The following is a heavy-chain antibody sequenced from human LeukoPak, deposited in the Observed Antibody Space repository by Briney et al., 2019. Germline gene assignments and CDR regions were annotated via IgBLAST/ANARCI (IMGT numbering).Heavy chain of an antibody. D-gene: IGHD6-19*01. CDR3: ARDTLNGWSYFDY. V-gene: IGHV1-18*01. CDR1: GYTFTSYG. Sequence: ASVNVSCKASGYTFTSYGISWVRQAPGQGLEWMGWISAYNGNTNYAQKLQGRVTMTTDTSTSTAYMELRSLRSGDTAVYYCARDTLNGWSYFDYWGQGTLVIVSS. J-gene: IGHJ4*02. CDR2: ISAYNGNT.